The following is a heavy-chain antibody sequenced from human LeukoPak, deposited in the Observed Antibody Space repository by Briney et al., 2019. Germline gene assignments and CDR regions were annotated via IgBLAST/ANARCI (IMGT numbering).Heavy chain of an antibody. CDR3: ARDLTGAVFDF. CDR2: ITSDGSTT. V-gene: IGHV3-74*01. D-gene: IGHD1-26*01. Sequence: GGSLRLSCAASGFTFSRYWMHWVRQVAGKGLVCVSRITSDGSTTSYADSVRGRFTISRDNATNTVYLQMNSLRAEDTAVYYCARDLTGAVFDFWGQGTLVTVSS. CDR1: GFTFSRYW. J-gene: IGHJ4*02.